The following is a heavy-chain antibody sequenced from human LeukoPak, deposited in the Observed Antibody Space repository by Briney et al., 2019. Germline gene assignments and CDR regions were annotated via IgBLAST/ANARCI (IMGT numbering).Heavy chain of an antibody. D-gene: IGHD3-3*01. CDR1: GFTFSNFW. CDR2: IYGDGSFT. CDR3: ARDLSDDFWSGYYSIDY. J-gene: IGHJ4*02. Sequence: GGSLRLSCAASGFTFSNFWMHWVRHAPGKGLVWVALIYGDGSFTRYADSVKGRFTIPRDNAKNSLYLQMNSLRAEDTAVYYCARDLSDDFWSGYYSIDYWGQGTLVTVSS. V-gene: IGHV3-74*01.